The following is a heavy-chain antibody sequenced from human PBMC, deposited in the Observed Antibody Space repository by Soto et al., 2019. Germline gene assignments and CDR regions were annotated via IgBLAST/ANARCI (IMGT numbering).Heavy chain of an antibody. CDR3: VKIGMTPKWYYFDY. CDR1: GFTFSSYA. D-gene: IGHD2-15*01. CDR2: ISSNGGST. Sequence: PGGSLRLSCSASGFTFSSYAMHWVRQAPGKGLEYVSAISSNGGSTYYADSVKGRFTISRDNSKNTLYLQMSSLRAEDTAVYYCVKIGMTPKWYYFDYWGQGTLVTVSS. V-gene: IGHV3-64D*06. J-gene: IGHJ4*02.